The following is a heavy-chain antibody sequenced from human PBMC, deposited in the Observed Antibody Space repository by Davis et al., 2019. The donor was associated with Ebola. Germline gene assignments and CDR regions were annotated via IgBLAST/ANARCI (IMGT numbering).Heavy chain of an antibody. CDR1: GFTFSSYW. CDR2: IKQDGSEK. D-gene: IGHD5-18*01. J-gene: IGHJ6*03. V-gene: IGHV3-7*03. Sequence: PGGSLRLSCAASGFTFSSYWMSWVRQAPGKGLEWVANIKQDGSEKYYVDSVKGRFTISRDNAKNSLYLQMNSLRAEDTAVYYCARVQEGPGYSYGPYYYYYYMDVWGKGTTVTVSS. CDR3: ARVQEGPGYSYGPYYYYYYMDV.